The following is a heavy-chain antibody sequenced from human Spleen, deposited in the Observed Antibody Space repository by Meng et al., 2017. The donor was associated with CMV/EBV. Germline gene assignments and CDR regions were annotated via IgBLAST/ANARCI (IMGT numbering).Heavy chain of an antibody. J-gene: IGHJ4*02. CDR3: ARDRPYSSGWRPDY. CDR1: GYTLNSYA. V-gene: IGHV7-4-1*02. Sequence: KASGYTLNSYALNWVRQAPGQGLEWMGWINTNTGNPTYAQGFTGRFVFSLDTSVSTAYLQISSLKAEDTAVYYCARDRPYSSGWRPDYWGQGTLVTVS. CDR2: INTNTGNP. D-gene: IGHD6-19*01.